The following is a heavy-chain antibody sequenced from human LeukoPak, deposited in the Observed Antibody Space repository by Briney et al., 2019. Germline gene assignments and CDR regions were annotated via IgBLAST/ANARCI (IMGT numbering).Heavy chain of an antibody. CDR3: AKVTGGDMITYGGLDY. CDR2: ISASGGST. Sequence: GGSLRLSCAASGFTFSSSAMSWVRQVPGKGLEWVSGISASGGSTSYADSVRGRFTISRDNSKNALYLQMNSLRAEDTAVYYCAKVTGGDMITYGGLDYWGQGTLVTVSS. V-gene: IGHV3-23*01. CDR1: GFTFSSSA. J-gene: IGHJ4*02. D-gene: IGHD3-16*01.